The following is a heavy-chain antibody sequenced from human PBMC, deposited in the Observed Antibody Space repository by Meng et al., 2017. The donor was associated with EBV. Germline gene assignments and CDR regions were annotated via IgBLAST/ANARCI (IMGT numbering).Heavy chain of an antibody. D-gene: IGHD5-12*01. Sequence: EVQLLAAGGGLLPPGGSLRLSCAASGFTVSSNYMSWVRQAPGKGLEWVSVIYSGGSTYYADSVKGRFTISRDNSKNTLYLQMNSLRAEDTAVYYCAKHRLGPLDYWGQGTLVTVSS. CDR3: AKHRLGPLDY. J-gene: IGHJ4*02. V-gene: IGHV3-53*01. CDR2: IYSGGST. CDR1: GFTVSSNY.